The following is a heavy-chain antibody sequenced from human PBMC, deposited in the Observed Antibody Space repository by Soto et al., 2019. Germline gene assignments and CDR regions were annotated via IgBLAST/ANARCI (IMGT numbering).Heavy chain of an antibody. D-gene: IGHD3-10*01. J-gene: IGHJ4*02. CDR3: TRDIGGKGAY. CDR2: IDEYGTTI. Sequence: PVGSLRLSCAASGYTFSGYWMHWVRQVPGKGLLWVSRIDEYGTTINYADSVKGRFTISRDNARNTLYLEMNSLRAEDTALYYCTRDIGGKGAYWGPGTLVTVSS. V-gene: IGHV3-74*01. CDR1: GYTFSGYW.